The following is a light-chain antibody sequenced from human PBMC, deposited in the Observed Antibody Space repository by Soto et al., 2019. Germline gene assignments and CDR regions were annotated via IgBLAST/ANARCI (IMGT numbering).Light chain of an antibody. CDR3: SSYTSSSTFYV. CDR1: SSDVGGYNY. CDR2: DVS. V-gene: IGLV2-14*01. Sequence: QSALAQPASVSGSPGQSITISCTGTSSDVGGYNYVSWYQQHPGKAPKLMIYDVSNRPSGVSNRFSGSKSGNTASLTISGLQAGDEADYYCSSYTSSSTFYVFGTGTKVTVL. J-gene: IGLJ1*01.